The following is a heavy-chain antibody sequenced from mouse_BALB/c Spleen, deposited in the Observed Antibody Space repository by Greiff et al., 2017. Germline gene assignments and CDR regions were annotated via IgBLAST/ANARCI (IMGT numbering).Heavy chain of an antibody. CDR3: AREDYDYGAWFAY. V-gene: IGHV1S29*02. CDR1: GYTFTDYN. CDR2: IYPYNGGT. J-gene: IGHJ3*01. Sequence: EVQLQQSGPELVKPGASVKISCKASGYTFTDYNMHWVKQSHGKSLEWIGYIYPYNGGTGYNQKFKSKATLTVDNSSSTAYMELRSLTSEDSAVYYCAREDYDYGAWFAYWGQGTLVTVSA. D-gene: IGHD2-4*01.